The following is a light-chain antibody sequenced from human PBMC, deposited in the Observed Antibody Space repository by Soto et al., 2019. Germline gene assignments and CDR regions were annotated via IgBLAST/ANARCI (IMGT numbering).Light chain of an antibody. Sequence: EIVLTQSPGTLSLSPGERATLSCRASQSVSSSYLAWYQQKPGQAPRLLMYGASSRATGIPDRFSGSGSGTDFTLTISRLEPEDFAVYYCHKYGSSRTFGQGTKVDIK. J-gene: IGKJ1*01. CDR1: QSVSSSY. V-gene: IGKV3-20*01. CDR3: HKYGSSRT. CDR2: GAS.